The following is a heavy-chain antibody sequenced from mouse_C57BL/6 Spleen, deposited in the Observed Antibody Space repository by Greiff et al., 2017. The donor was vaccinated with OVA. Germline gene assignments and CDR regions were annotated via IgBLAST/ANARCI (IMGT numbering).Heavy chain of an antibody. CDR2: ISDGGSYT. J-gene: IGHJ1*03. CDR3: ARDRDSNHWYFDV. CDR1: GFTFSSYA. Sequence: EVQLQESGGGLVKPGGSLKLSCAASGFTFSSYAMSWVRQTPEKRLEWVATISDGGSYTYYPDNVKGRFTISRDNAKNNLYLQMSHLKSEDTAMYYCARDRDSNHWYFDVWGTGTTVTVSS. D-gene: IGHD3-3*01. V-gene: IGHV5-4*01.